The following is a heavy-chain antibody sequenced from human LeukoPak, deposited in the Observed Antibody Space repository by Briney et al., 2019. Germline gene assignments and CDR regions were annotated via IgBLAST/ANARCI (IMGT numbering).Heavy chain of an antibody. CDR3: AGLRGNPNYYFDY. D-gene: IGHD4-23*01. Sequence: SETLSLTCAVYGGPFSGYYWSWIRQPPGKGLEWIGEINHSGSTNYNPSLKSRVTISVDTSKNQFSLKLSSVTAADTAVYYCAGLRGNPNYYFDYWGQGTLVTVSS. CDR2: INHSGST. V-gene: IGHV4-34*01. CDR1: GGPFSGYY. J-gene: IGHJ4*02.